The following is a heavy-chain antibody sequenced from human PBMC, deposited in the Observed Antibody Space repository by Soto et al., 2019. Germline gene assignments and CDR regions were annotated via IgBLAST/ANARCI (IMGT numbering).Heavy chain of an antibody. CDR3: AFQNTGFYYPFDY. CDR1: GFTFSSYA. J-gene: IGHJ4*02. Sequence: PGGSLRLSCAASGFTFSSYAMNWVRQAPGKGLEWVSTISRSGDNIFYADFVKGRFTISRDNSKSTLYLQMSALRAEDTAVYFCAFQNTGFYYPFDYWGQGTPVTVSS. D-gene: IGHD3-22*01. CDR2: ISRSGDNI. V-gene: IGHV3-23*01.